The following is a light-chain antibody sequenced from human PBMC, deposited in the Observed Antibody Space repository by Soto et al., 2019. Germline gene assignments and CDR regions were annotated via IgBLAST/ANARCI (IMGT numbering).Light chain of an antibody. Sequence: QSVLTQPPSASGSPGQSVTISCTGTSSDVGGYNYVSWYQQHPGKAPKLMTYEVSKRPSGVPDRFSGSKSGNTASLTVSGLQAEDEADYYCSSYAGSIAVFGTGTKLTVL. CDR1: SSDVGGYNY. CDR3: SSYAGSIAV. CDR2: EVS. V-gene: IGLV2-8*01. J-gene: IGLJ1*01.